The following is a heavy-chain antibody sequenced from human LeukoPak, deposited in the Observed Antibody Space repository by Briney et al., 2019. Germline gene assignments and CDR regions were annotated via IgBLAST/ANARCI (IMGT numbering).Heavy chain of an antibody. CDR1: GGSISSGSYY. CDR2: IYISGTT. D-gene: IGHD2-8*02. Sequence: KPSETLSLTCTVSGGSISSGSYYWSWIRQPAGKGLEWIGRIYISGTTTYNPSLKSRVTISADTSKNQFSLKLSSVTAADTAVYYCARGYWFYFDYWGQGTLVTVSS. V-gene: IGHV4-61*02. J-gene: IGHJ4*02. CDR3: ARGYWFYFDY.